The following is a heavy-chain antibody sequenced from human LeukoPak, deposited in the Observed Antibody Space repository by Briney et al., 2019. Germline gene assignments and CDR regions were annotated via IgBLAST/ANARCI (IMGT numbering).Heavy chain of an antibody. CDR1: GGSISSSSYY. J-gene: IGHJ4*02. Sequence: SETLSLTCTVSGGSISSSSYYWGWIRQPPGKGLEWIGSIYYSGSTYYNPSLKSRVTISVDTSKNQFSLRLNSLTAADTAVYYCASYGENDFWGQGTLVTVSS. D-gene: IGHD4-17*01. CDR3: ASYGENDF. CDR2: IYYSGST. V-gene: IGHV4-39*07.